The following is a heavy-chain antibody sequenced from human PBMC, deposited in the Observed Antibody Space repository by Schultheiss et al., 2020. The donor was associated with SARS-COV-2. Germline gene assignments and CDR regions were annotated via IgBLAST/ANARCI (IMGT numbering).Heavy chain of an antibody. CDR3: ARVRYYDSSGWHYYYYGMDV. D-gene: IGHD3-22*01. Sequence: GESLKISCAASGFTFSSYAMIWVRQAPGKGLEWVSAISGSGGSTYYADSVKGRFTISRDNSKNTLYLQMNSLRAEDTAVYYCARVRYYDSSGWHYYYYGMDVWGQGTTVTVSS. CDR2: ISGSGGST. CDR1: GFTFSSYA. J-gene: IGHJ6*02. V-gene: IGHV3-23*01.